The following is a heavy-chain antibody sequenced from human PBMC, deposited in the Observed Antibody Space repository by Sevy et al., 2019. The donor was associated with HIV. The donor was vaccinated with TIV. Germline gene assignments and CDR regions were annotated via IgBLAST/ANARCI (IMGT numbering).Heavy chain of an antibody. CDR3: AKDRSGSGSVDY. CDR2: ISYDGKNE. J-gene: IGHJ4*02. CDR1: GFTFYNYG. V-gene: IGHV3-30*18. Sequence: GGSLRLSCAGSGFTFYNYGIHWVRQAPGKGLEWVTMISYDGKNENYPDSVKGRFTISRDNSKNTVYLQMNSLRPDDTAIYYCAKDRSGSGSVDYWGQGTLVTVSS. D-gene: IGHD6-13*01.